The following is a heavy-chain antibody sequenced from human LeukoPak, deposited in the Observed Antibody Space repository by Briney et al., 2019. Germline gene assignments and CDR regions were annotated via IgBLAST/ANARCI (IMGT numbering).Heavy chain of an antibody. J-gene: IGHJ4*02. Sequence: PSETLSLTCAVYGGSFGRYSWSWIRQSPGEGLEWIGEITQLGDTKYNPSLMSRVTMSVGGSKNQFSLNVKSVTAADTAVYYCARVGSTPAKFDYWGQGTLVTVSS. V-gene: IGHV4-34*01. D-gene: IGHD2-15*01. CDR2: ITQLGDT. CDR1: GGSFGRYS. CDR3: ARVGSTPAKFDY.